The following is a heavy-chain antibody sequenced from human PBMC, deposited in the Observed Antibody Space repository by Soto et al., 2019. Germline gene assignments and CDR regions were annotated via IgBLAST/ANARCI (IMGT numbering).Heavy chain of an antibody. CDR1: GFTFSSYA. CDR2: ISYDGSNK. D-gene: IGHD1-26*01. CDR3: ASMKGSGSPGRGGYYYGMDV. J-gene: IGHJ6*02. V-gene: IGHV3-30-3*01. Sequence: GGSLRLSCAASGFTFSSYAMHWVRQAPGKGLEWVAVISYDGSNKYYADSVKGRFTISRDNSKNTLYLQMNSLRAEDTAVYYCASMKGSGSPGRGGYYYGMDVWGQGTTVTVSS.